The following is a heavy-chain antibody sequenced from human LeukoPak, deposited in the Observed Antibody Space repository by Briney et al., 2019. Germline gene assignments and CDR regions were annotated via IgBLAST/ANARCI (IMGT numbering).Heavy chain of an antibody. CDR3: ARWRSGSCSD. J-gene: IGHJ4*02. D-gene: IGHD2-15*01. CDR1: GFTFSSYA. CDR2: ISYDGSNK. V-gene: IGHV3-30*04. Sequence: PGRSLRLSCAASGFTFSSYAMHWVRQAPGKGLEWVAVISYDGSNKYYADSVKGRFTISRDNSKNTLYLQMNSLKTEDTAVYYCARWRSGSCSDWGQGTLVTVSS.